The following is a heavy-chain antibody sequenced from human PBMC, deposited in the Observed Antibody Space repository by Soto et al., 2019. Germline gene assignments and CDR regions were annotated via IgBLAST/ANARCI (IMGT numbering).Heavy chain of an antibody. J-gene: IGHJ4*02. CDR2: ISYDGSNK. D-gene: IGHD3-22*01. Sequence: GGSLRLSCAASGFTFSSYGMHWVRQAPGKGLEWVAVISYDGSNKYYADSVKGRFTISRDNSKNTLYLQMNSLRAEDTAVYYCAKGGGGLPTIVVVTPYFDYWGQGTLVTVSS. CDR3: AKGGGGLPTIVVVTPYFDY. V-gene: IGHV3-30*18. CDR1: GFTFSSYG.